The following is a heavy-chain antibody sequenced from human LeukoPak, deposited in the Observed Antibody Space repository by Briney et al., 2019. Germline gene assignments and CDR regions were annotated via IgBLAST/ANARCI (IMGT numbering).Heavy chain of an antibody. V-gene: IGHV5-51*01. D-gene: IGHD5-18*01. CDR1: GYSFTSYW. CDR2: IYPGDPDT. Sequence: GESLKISCKGSGYSFTSYWLGWVRPMPGKGLEWMGIIYPGDPDTRYSPSFQGQVTISADKSISTAYLQWSSLKASDTAMYYCARRPSGYSYGYEVWGQGTLVTVSS. CDR3: ARRPSGYSYGYEV. J-gene: IGHJ4*02.